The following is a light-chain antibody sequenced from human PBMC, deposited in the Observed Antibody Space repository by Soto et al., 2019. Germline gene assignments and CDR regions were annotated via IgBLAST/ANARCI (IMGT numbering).Light chain of an antibody. CDR2: DSS. CDR1: QSVGRA. V-gene: IGKV3-15*01. Sequence: VLTQSPATLSLSPGERVTLYCKSSQSVGRALAWYHQKPGQSPRLLIYDSSMRAAGVPAMFSGSGSGTEFTLTISSLQSEDFAVYYCQQYGVRPPATFGQGTRLEIE. J-gene: IGKJ5*01. CDR3: QQYGVRPPAT.